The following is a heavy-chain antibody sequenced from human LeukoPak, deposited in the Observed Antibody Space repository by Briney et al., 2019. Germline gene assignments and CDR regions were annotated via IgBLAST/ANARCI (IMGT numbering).Heavy chain of an antibody. CDR1: GFTFSSYS. V-gene: IGHV3-21*01. Sequence: GGSLRLSCAASGFTFSSYSMNWVRQAPGKGLEWVSSISSSSYIYYADSVKGRFTISRDNAKNSLYLQMNSLRAEDTAVYYCASIRGFSGAFDIWGQGTMVTVSS. J-gene: IGHJ3*02. CDR2: ISSSSYI. CDR3: ASIRGFSGAFDI. D-gene: IGHD3-10*01.